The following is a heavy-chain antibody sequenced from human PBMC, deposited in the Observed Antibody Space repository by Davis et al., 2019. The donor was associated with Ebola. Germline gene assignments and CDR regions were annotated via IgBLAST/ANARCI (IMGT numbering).Heavy chain of an antibody. CDR1: GFSFTPYG. D-gene: IGHD5-12*01. CDR3: VGDGPHYDLDY. V-gene: IGHV3-33*01. Sequence: PGGSLRLSCAASGFSFTPYGMNWFRQAPGKGLEWVAYIWPDGSQKSDADSMRGRLTITRDNAKNTVYMELKNLRGEDTAVYYCVGDGPHYDLDYWGRGTLVTVSS. J-gene: IGHJ4*02. CDR2: IWPDGSQK.